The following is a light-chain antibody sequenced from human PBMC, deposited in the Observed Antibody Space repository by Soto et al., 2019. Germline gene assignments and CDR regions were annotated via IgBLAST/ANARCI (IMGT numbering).Light chain of an antibody. CDR1: QGISNS. J-gene: IGKJ3*01. Sequence: DFQMTQSPSSLSASVGDRVTITCQASQGISNSLNWYQHKVGKAPKLLIYDASNLETGVSSRFSGSGSGTDFTFSINSLQSEDVATYCCRQYADLSFSFGPGTTVSIK. CDR2: DAS. CDR3: RQYADLSFS. V-gene: IGKV1-33*01.